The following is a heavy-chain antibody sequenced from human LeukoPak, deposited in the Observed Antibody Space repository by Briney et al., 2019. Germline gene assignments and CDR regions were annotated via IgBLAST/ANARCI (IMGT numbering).Heavy chain of an antibody. Sequence: ASVKVSCKTSGYSFNTYNMHWVRQAPGQGLEWMGWINPNSGGTNYAQKFQGRVTMTRDTSISTAYMELSRLRSDDTAVYYCARVGLYRAVYGSGRFDYWGQGTLVTVSS. CDR1: GYSFNTYN. V-gene: IGHV1-2*02. D-gene: IGHD3-10*01. J-gene: IGHJ4*02. CDR3: ARVGLYRAVYGSGRFDY. CDR2: INPNSGGT.